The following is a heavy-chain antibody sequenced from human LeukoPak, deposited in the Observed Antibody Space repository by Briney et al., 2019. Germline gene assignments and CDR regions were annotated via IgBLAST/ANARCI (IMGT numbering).Heavy chain of an antibody. CDR2: VYSSGST. CDR1: GGSISSYS. V-gene: IGHV4-4*07. D-gene: IGHD3-16*01. J-gene: IGHJ6*03. Sequence: ASETLSLTCTVSGGSISSYSWSWIRQPAGKGLEWIGRVYSSGSTNYNPSLKSRVTVSVDTSKNQLSLKLNSVTAADTAVYYCAREIYHQLGLYYYYYMDVWGKGTTVTVSS. CDR3: AREIYHQLGLYYYYYMDV.